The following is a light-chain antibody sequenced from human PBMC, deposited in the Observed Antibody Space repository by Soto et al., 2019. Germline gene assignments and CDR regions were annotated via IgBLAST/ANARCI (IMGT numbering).Light chain of an antibody. CDR2: GAS. Sequence: EIVLTQSPGTLSLSPGERATLSCRASQSVSSSYLAWYQQKPGQAPRLLIYGASSRATGIPDRFSGSGSGTDFTLTICSLEPEDFALYYCQQYRRSPWTFGQGTKVEIK. V-gene: IGKV3-20*01. CDR1: QSVSSSY. CDR3: QQYRRSPWT. J-gene: IGKJ1*01.